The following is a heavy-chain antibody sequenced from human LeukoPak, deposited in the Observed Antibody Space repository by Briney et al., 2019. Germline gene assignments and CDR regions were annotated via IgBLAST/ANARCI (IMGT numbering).Heavy chain of an antibody. Sequence: GSLRLSCAASGVTFRDFWMTWVRQAPGKGRGWGAHIKVDGSEENDAGSVKGRFTVSRDNANNALDLQMPSLRVEDPAVYYCARKVDGNRNGIDVWGQGTKVTVSS. CDR1: GVTFRDFW. CDR2: IKVDGSEE. J-gene: IGHJ6*02. CDR3: ARKVDGNRNGIDV. D-gene: IGHD6-19*01. V-gene: IGHV3-7*01.